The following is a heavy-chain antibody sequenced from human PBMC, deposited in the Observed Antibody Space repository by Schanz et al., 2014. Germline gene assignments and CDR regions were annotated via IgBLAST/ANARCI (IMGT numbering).Heavy chain of an antibody. CDR1: GFPVHTNY. Sequence: EVQLVESGGGLIQPGGSLRLSCAVAGFPVHTNYMSWVRPAPGKGLEWISSMYINSGSTQYADSVKGRFIISRDSSKNTLFLQMNSLRAEDTAVYFCARDGGRDGYNLAFDVWGQGTLVTVSS. J-gene: IGHJ3*01. CDR2: MYINSGST. V-gene: IGHV3-53*01. D-gene: IGHD5-12*01. CDR3: ARDGGRDGYNLAFDV.